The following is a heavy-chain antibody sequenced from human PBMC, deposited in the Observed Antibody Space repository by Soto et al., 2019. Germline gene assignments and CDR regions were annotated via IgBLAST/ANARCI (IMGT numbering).Heavy chain of an antibody. CDR3: AKDPTYSSSSYYDY. Sequence: GGSLRLSCAASGFTFSSYAMSWVRQAPGKGLEWVSAISGSGGSTYYADSVKGRFTISRDNSKNTLYLQMNSLRAEDTAVYYCAKDPTYSSSSYYDYWGQGTLVTVSS. D-gene: IGHD6-6*01. CDR2: ISGSGGST. V-gene: IGHV3-23*01. CDR1: GFTFSSYA. J-gene: IGHJ4*02.